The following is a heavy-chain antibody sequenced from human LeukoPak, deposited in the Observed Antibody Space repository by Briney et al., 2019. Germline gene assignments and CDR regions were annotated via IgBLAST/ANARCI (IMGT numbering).Heavy chain of an antibody. V-gene: IGHV4-4*07. CDR3: ARGQWFRAF. J-gene: IGHJ4*02. CDR2: IYTSGST. CDR1: GGSLSSYY. Sequence: SETLSLTCTVSGGSLSSYYWSWIRQPAGKGLEWIGRIYTSGSTNYNPSLKSRATMSVDTSKNQFSLKMNSVTAADTAVYYCARGQWFRAFWSRGTPVTVSS. D-gene: IGHD3-10*01.